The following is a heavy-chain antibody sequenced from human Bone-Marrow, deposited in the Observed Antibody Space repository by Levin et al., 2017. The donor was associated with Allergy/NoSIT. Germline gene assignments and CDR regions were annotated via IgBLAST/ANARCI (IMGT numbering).Heavy chain of an antibody. Sequence: GESLKISCKGSGYSFTSYWIGWVRQMPGKGLEWMGIIYPGDSDTRYSPSFQGQVTISADKSISTAYLQWSSLKASDTAMYYCASLLEAVGATPDAFDIWGQGTMVTVSS. J-gene: IGHJ3*02. CDR1: GYSFTSYW. V-gene: IGHV5-51*01. CDR3: ASLLEAVGATPDAFDI. CDR2: IYPGDSDT. D-gene: IGHD1-26*01.